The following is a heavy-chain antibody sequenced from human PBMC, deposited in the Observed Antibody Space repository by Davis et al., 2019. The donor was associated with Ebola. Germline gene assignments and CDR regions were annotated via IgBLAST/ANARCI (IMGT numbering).Heavy chain of an antibody. V-gene: IGHV4-39*01. Sequence: PSETLSLTCSVSGGSIISIGSYWGWIRQPPGKGLEWIGSIYYSGSTNYNPSLESRVTISVDTSKNQFSLKLSSVTAADTAVYYCARSYWEYYFDFWGQGTLVTVSS. CDR1: GGSIISIGSY. CDR3: ARSYWEYYFDF. CDR2: IYYSGST. J-gene: IGHJ4*02. D-gene: IGHD3-10*01.